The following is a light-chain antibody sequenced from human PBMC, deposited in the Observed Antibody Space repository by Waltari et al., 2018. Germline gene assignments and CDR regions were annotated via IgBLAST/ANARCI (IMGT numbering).Light chain of an antibody. CDR1: SCDVGNYNL. CDR2: GVN. CDR3: STYAAYDTVI. Sequence: QSTLTQPPSVSGSLGQSLTISCIGTSCDVGNYNLVSWYQQHPGKAPKFMIYGVNKRPSGVSNSSCGSKCGNTASHTITGIQCEDEAIYFCSTYAAYDTVIFGGGTKVTIL. J-gene: IGLJ2*01. V-gene: IGLV2-23*02.